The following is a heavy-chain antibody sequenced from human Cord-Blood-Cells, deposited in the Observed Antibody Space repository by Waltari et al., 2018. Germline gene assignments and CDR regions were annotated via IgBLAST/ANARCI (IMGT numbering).Heavy chain of an antibody. CDR1: GGSFSGYS. D-gene: IGHD3-3*01. CDR2: INHSGST. V-gene: IGHV4-34*01. J-gene: IGHJ6*02. Sequence: QVQLQQWGAGLLKPSETLSLTCAVYGGSFSGYSWSWIRQPPGKGLEWIGEINHSGSTNYNPSLKSRVTISVDTSKNQFSLKLSSVTAADTAVYYCARVTDFWSGYYYGMDVWGQGTTVTVSS. CDR3: ARVTDFWSGYYYGMDV.